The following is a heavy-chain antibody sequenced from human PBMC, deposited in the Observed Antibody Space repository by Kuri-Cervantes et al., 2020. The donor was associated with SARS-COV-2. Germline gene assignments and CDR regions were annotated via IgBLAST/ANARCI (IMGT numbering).Heavy chain of an antibody. CDR2: ISGSGGST. J-gene: IGHJ4*01. CDR3: VRDGDHWNFDY. CDR1: GFTFSSYA. Sequence: GESLKISCAASGFTFSSYAMSWVRQAPGEGLEWVSAISGSGGSTYYADSVKGRFTISRDNSKNTLYLQMNSLRAEDTAVYYCVRDGDHWNFDYWGHGTPVPVSS. D-gene: IGHD1-1*01. V-gene: IGHV3-23*01.